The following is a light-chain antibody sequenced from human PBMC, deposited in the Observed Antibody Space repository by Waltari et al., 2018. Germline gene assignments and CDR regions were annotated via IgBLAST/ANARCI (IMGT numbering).Light chain of an antibody. Sequence: DIEMTQSPSSLSASLGDRVTITCRASQRITSYLNWYQQKPGKAPKLLIYAASSLQSGVPSRFSGSGFGTDFTLTITSLQPEDFATYYCQQGYSTPFTFGQGTKLQIK. V-gene: IGKV1-39*01. CDR1: QRITSY. J-gene: IGKJ2*01. CDR2: AAS. CDR3: QQGYSTPFT.